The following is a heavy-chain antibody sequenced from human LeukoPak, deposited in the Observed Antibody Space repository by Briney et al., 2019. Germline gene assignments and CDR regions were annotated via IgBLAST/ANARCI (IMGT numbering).Heavy chain of an antibody. D-gene: IGHD2-15*01. CDR1: GFTFSSYA. Sequence: GGSLRLSCAASGFTFSSYAMHWVRQASGKGLEWVAVISYDGSNKYYADSVKGRFTISRDNSKNTLYLQMNSLRAEDTAVYYCARSIVVAATVHDAFDIWGQGTMVTVSS. V-gene: IGHV3-30*04. CDR3: ARSIVVAATVHDAFDI. J-gene: IGHJ3*02. CDR2: ISYDGSNK.